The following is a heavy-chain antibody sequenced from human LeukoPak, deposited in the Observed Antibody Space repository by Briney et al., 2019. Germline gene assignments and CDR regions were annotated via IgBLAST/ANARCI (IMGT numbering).Heavy chain of an antibody. CDR1: GFTFSSYS. V-gene: IGHV3-48*01. Sequence: GGSLRLSCAASGFTFSSYSMNWVRQAPGKGLEWVSYISSSSSTIYYADSVKGRFTISRDNSKNTLYLQMNSLRAEDTAVYYCAKGYSSSPFDYWGQGTLVTVSS. CDR2: ISSSSSTI. J-gene: IGHJ4*02. D-gene: IGHD6-6*01. CDR3: AKGYSSSPFDY.